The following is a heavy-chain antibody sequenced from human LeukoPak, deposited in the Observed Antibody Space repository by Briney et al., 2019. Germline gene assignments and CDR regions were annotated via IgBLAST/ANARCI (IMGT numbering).Heavy chain of an antibody. Sequence: SETLSLTCTVSGGSLSSYYWSWIRQPPGKGLEWIGYIYYSGSTNYNPSPKSRVTISVDTSKNQFSLQLSSVTAADTAVYYCAGTDDYGDYYYYYGMDVWGKGTTVTVSS. CDR1: GGSLSSYY. V-gene: IGHV4-59*01. J-gene: IGHJ6*04. CDR3: AGTDDYGDYYYYYGMDV. CDR2: IYYSGST. D-gene: IGHD4-17*01.